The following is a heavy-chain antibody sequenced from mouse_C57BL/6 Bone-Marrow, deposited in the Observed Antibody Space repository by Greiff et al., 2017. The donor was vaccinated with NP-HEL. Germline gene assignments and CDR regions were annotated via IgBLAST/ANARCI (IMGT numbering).Heavy chain of an antibody. CDR2: IYPGNSDT. D-gene: IGHD1-1*01. V-gene: IGHV1-5*01. J-gene: IGHJ3*01. CDR3: TRGSYYGSSYGFAY. CDR1: GYTFTSYW. Sequence: VQLQQSGTVLARPGASVKMSCKTSGYTFTSYWMHWVKQRPGQGLEWIGAIYPGNSDTSYYQKFKGKAKLTAVTSASTAYMELSSLTNEDSAVYYCTRGSYYGSSYGFAYWGQGTLVTVSA.